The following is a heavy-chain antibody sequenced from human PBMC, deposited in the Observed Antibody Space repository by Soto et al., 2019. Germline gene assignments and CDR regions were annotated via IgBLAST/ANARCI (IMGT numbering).Heavy chain of an antibody. Sequence: GGSLRLSCAASGFTFSSYGMHWVRQAPGKGLEWVAVISYDGSNKYYADSVKGRFTISRDNSKNTLYLQMNSLRAEDTAVYYCAKELTTVTTWRYYYYGMDVWGQGTTVTVSS. CDR2: ISYDGSNK. J-gene: IGHJ6*02. D-gene: IGHD4-17*01. CDR3: AKELTTVTTWRYYYYGMDV. CDR1: GFTFSSYG. V-gene: IGHV3-30*18.